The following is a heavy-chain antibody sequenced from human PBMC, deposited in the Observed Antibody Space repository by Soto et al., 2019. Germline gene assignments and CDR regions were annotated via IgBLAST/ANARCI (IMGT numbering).Heavy chain of an antibody. Sequence: PGGSLRLSCAASGFTFSSYGMHWVRQAPGKGLEWVAVISYDGSNKYYADSVKGRFTISRDNSKNTLYLQMNSLRAEDTAVYYCAKEVNDFWSGYYPRGDYYYYGMDVWGQGTTVTVSS. CDR3: AKEVNDFWSGYYPRGDYYYYGMDV. CDR2: ISYDGSNK. D-gene: IGHD3-3*01. V-gene: IGHV3-30*18. J-gene: IGHJ6*02. CDR1: GFTFSSYG.